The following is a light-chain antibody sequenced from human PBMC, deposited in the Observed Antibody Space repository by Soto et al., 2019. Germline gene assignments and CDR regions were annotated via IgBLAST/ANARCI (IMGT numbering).Light chain of an antibody. J-gene: IGLJ1*01. Sequence: QSALPQPASVSGSLGQSITISCTGTTRDIAGYNYISWYQQLPGKAPKLMIYQVTIRPSGISNRFSGSKSGNTASLTISGLQAEDEADYYCTSFSSSTSLYVFGTGTRSPS. CDR3: TSFSSSTSLYV. CDR1: TRDIAGYNY. CDR2: QVT. V-gene: IGLV2-14*01.